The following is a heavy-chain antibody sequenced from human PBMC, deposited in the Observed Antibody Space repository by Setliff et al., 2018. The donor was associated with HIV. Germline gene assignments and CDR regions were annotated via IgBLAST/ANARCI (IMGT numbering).Heavy chain of an antibody. CDR2: IYYSGST. CDR3: ARRWGIRGYSS. D-gene: IGHD5-18*01. Sequence: SETLSLTCTVSGGSISSSSYYWGWIRQPPGKGLEWFGSIYYSGSTYYNPSLKSRVTISVDTSKNQFSLKLSSVTAADTAVYYCARRWGIRGYSSWGQGTLVTVSS. CDR1: GGSISSSSYY. J-gene: IGHJ5*02. V-gene: IGHV4-39*01.